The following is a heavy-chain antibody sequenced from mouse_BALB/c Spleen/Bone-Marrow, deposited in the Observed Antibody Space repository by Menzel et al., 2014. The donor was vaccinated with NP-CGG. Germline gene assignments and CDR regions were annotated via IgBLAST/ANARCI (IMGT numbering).Heavy chain of an antibody. Sequence: EVMLVESGGGLVQPGGSLRLSCATSGFTFTDYYMNWVRQPPGKALEWLGFIRNKAYSYTTEYSASVKGRFTISRDNSQSILYLQVNTLRAEDSATYYCARDMGGLLFDYWGQGTTLTVSS. J-gene: IGHJ2*01. CDR2: IRNKAYSYTT. CDR3: ARDMGGLLFDY. CDR1: GFTFTDYY. D-gene: IGHD2-3*01. V-gene: IGHV7-3*02.